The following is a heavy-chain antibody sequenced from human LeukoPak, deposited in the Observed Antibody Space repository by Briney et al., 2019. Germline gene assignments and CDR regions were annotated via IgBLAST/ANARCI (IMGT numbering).Heavy chain of an antibody. J-gene: IGHJ3*02. CDR3: ARALWIQLDDAFDI. CDR1: GFTFSSYA. CDR2: ISYDGSNK. D-gene: IGHD5-18*01. Sequence: LPGRSLRLSCAASGFTFSSYAMHWVRQAPGKGLEWVAVISYDGSNKYYADSVKGRFTISRDNSKNTLYLQMNSLRAEDTAVYYCARALWIQLDDAFDIWGQGTMVTVSS. V-gene: IGHV3-30-3*01.